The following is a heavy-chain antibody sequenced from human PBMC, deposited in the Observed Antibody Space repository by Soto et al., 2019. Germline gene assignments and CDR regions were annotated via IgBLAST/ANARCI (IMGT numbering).Heavy chain of an antibody. D-gene: IGHD1-1*01. J-gene: IGHJ3*02. CDR3: ARRRYNWNDVGAGAFDI. CDR1: AGSISNSSYY. V-gene: IGHV4-39*01. CDR2: IHYTGHA. Sequence: PSESLSLTCSVSAGSISNSSYYWDWIRQPQGKGLEWIGAIHYTGHAYYSPSLKSRVTILVDTSKNQFYLKLRSVTAADMAVYYCARRRYNWNDVGAGAFDIWGQGTMVTVSS.